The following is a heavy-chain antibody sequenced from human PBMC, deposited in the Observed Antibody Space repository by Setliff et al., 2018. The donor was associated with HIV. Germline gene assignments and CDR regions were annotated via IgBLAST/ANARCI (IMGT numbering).Heavy chain of an antibody. D-gene: IGHD3-10*01. Sequence: ASVKVSCKTSGHPFSNYDIIWVRRATGQGLEWMGWMNPNSGATGYAQKFKDRFIMTRDTSISTAYMELSSLTSEDTSVYYCASGKGVRGVIIRGGLDVWGKGTTVTVSS. CDR1: GHPFSNYD. J-gene: IGHJ6*04. V-gene: IGHV1-8*01. CDR3: ASGKGVRGVIIRGGLDV. CDR2: MNPNSGAT.